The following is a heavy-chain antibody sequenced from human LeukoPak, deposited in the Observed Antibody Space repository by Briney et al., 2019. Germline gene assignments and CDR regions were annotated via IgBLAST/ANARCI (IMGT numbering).Heavy chain of an antibody. CDR3: ARDQGVVFGYFDY. D-gene: IGHD2-21*01. CDR2: IYHDGRNI. CDR1: GFTFSNYG. V-gene: IGHV3-30*19. Sequence: GGSLRLSCAASGFTFSNYGMHWVRQPPGKGLEWVALIYHDGRNIYYADSVKGRVTISSDNSKNMHYLQMNSLRVGDTALYYCARDQGVVFGYFDYWGRGALVTVSS. J-gene: IGHJ4*02.